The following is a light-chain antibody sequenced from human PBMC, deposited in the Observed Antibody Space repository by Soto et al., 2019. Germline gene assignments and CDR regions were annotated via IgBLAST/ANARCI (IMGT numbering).Light chain of an antibody. CDR1: QSVSSN. CDR2: DAS. CDR3: QQYYDWPIT. J-gene: IGKJ5*01. Sequence: EIVMTQSPATLSVSPGERATLSCRASQSVSSNLAWYQQKPGQAPRLLIYDASTRATGIPARFSGSGSGTEFTLTISILQSEDFAVYYCQQYYDWPITFGQGTRLEIK. V-gene: IGKV3-15*01.